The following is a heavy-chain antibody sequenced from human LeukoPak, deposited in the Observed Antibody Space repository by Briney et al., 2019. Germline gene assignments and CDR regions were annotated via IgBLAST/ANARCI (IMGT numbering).Heavy chain of an antibody. CDR1: GFTFSSYW. D-gene: IGHD3-3*01. V-gene: IGHV3-7*01. CDR3: ARSPPPLRFLEWFLFDY. Sequence: GGSLRLSCAASGFTFSSYWMSWVRQAPGKGLEWVANIKQDGSEKYYVDSVKGRFTISRDNAKNSLYLQMNSLRAEDTAVYYCARSPPPLRFLEWFLFDYWGQGTLVTVSS. CDR2: IKQDGSEK. J-gene: IGHJ4*02.